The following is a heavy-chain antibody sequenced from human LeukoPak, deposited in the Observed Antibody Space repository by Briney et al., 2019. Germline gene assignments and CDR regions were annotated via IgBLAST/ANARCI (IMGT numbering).Heavy chain of an antibody. D-gene: IGHD1-26*01. CDR1: GGSISNYY. J-gene: IGHJ4*02. CDR2: IYYSGST. Sequence: SETLSLTCTVSGGSISNYYWGWIGQPPGKGLEWIGYIYYSGSTNYNPSLKSRVTISVDTSKNQFSLKLRSVTAADTAVYYCARAAATTTSFDYWGQGTLVTVSS. CDR3: ARAAATTTSFDY. V-gene: IGHV4-59*01.